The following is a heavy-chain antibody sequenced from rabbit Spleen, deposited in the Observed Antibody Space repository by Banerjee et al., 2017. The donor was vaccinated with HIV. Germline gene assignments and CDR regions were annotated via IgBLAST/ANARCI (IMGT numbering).Heavy chain of an antibody. Sequence: QSLEESGGDLVKPGGSLKLCCTASGFSFSSSYYMCWVRQAPGKGLEWIACIYGGSSGNTYYASWAKGRFTISKPSSTTVTLQMTSLTVADTATYFCARTGSNNYIGWYFNLWGPGTLVTVS. CDR3: ARTGSNNYIGWYFNL. CDR2: IYGGSSGNT. CDR1: GFSFSSSYY. V-gene: IGHV1S40*01. D-gene: IGHD8-1*01. J-gene: IGHJ4*01.